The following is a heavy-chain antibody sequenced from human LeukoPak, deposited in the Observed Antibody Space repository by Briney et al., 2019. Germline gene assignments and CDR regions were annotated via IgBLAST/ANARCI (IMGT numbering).Heavy chain of an antibody. CDR1: GYTLTGLS. D-gene: IGHD3-9*01. CDR2: FDPEDGET. Sequence: ASVKVSCKVSGYTLTGLSMHWVRQAPGKGLEWMGGFDPEDGETIYAQKFQGRVTMTEDTSTDTAYMELSSLRSEDSAVYYCATAGTLTGYSIPSYYYFYMDVWGKGTTVTISS. CDR3: ATAGTLTGYSIPSYYYFYMDV. J-gene: IGHJ6*03. V-gene: IGHV1-24*01.